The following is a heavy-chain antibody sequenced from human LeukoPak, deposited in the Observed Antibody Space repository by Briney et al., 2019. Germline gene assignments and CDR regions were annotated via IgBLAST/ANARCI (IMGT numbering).Heavy chain of an antibody. V-gene: IGHV3-66*01. D-gene: IGHD2-8*01. CDR1: GFTVSNNY. CDR2: IYRGGSM. Sequence: GGSLRLSCAASGFTVSNNYTRWVRQAPGPGLEWVSFIYRGGSMYYADSVKGRFTLSRDDFKNTLYLQMHSLRVEDTAVYYCARGVSNAGYWGQGTLVTVSS. J-gene: IGHJ4*02. CDR3: ARGVSNAGY.